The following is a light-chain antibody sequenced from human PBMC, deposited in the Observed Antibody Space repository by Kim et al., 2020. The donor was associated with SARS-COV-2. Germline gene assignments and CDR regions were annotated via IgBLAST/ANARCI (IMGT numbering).Light chain of an antibody. CDR1: SREFGGYNS. J-gene: IGLJ1*01. CDR2: DVS. V-gene: IGLV2-14*03. CDR3: SSHTTSSTYV. Sequence: GPSTALSRTRTSREFGGYNSVSWYQQHPGNAPKLMIYDVSERASGVSNRFSGSQSGNTASLTISGLRAEDEADYYCSSHTTSSTYVFGSGTKVTVL.